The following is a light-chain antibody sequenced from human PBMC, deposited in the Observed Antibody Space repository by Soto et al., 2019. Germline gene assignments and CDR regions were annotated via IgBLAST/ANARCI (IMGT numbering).Light chain of an antibody. CDR2: GAY. Sequence: DIQMTQSPSSLSASIGDRITITCRASQSISTYLNWYQQKPGKAPGLLIYGAYTLQKGGPSRLSGCGSATRYTITIRSLPQEEFATYCCQQSFITTSLPFGGGPQVEMK. CDR1: QSISTY. J-gene: IGKJ4*01. V-gene: IGKV1-39*01. CDR3: QQSFITTSLP.